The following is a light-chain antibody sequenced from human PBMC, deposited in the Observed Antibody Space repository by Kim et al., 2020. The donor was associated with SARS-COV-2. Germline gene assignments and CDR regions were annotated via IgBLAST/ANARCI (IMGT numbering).Light chain of an antibody. V-gene: IGLV3-19*01. J-gene: IGLJ3*02. Sequence: SSELTQDPAVSVALGQTVRITCQGDSLRSYYASWYQQKPGQAPVLVIYGKNNRPSGIPDRFSGSSSGNTASLTITGAQAEDEADYYCNSRDSSGNHPEEFGGGTQLTVL. CDR3: NSRDSSGNHPEE. CDR1: SLRSYY. CDR2: GKN.